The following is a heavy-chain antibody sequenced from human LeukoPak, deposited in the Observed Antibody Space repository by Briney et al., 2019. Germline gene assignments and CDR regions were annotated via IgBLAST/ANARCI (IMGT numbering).Heavy chain of an antibody. D-gene: IGHD6-13*01. Sequence: ASVTVSCKASGYTFTSYYMHWVRQAPGQGLEWMGWINPNSGGTNYAQKFQGRATMTRDTSISTAYMELSRLRSDDTAVYYCARDSGYSSSWPKYYYYYMDVWGKGTTVTVSS. CDR2: INPNSGGT. J-gene: IGHJ6*03. V-gene: IGHV1-2*02. CDR3: ARDSGYSSSWPKYYYYYMDV. CDR1: GYTFTSYY.